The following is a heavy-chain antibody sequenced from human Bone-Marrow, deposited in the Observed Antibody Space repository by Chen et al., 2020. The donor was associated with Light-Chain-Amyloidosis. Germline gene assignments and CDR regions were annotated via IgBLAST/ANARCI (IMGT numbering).Heavy chain of an antibody. Sequence: DVQLLESGGGLVQPGGSVRLSCAASGFTFSSYAMSWVRQAPGKGLEWFSGIRGREFVTHYADCVKVRFTIYRDDSRNMLFLHMSSLSAEDTAIYFCAKEDDVLTGYSPLDPWGQGTLVTVSS. V-gene: IGHV3-23*01. D-gene: IGHD3-9*01. CDR3: AKEDDVLTGYSPLDP. CDR1: GFTFSSYA. J-gene: IGHJ5*02. CDR2: IRGREFVT.